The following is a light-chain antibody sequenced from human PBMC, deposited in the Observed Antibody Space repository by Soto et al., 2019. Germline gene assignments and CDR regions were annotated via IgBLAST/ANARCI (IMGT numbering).Light chain of an antibody. CDR2: DVS. V-gene: IGLV2-14*01. CDR1: SSDVGGYNY. Sequence: QSALTQPASVSGSPGQSITISCTGTSSDVGGYNYVSWYQQHPGKAPKLMIYDVSNRPSGVSNRFSGSKSGNTASLTISGLHAEDEADYYCSSSTRSSPYVVFGGGTKLTVL. CDR3: SSSTRSSPYVV. J-gene: IGLJ2*01.